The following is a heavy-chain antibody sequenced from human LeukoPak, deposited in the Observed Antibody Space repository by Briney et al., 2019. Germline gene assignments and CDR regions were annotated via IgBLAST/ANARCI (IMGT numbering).Heavy chain of an antibody. CDR3: ARGWGSSWYYFDY. CDR1: GGSISSFY. V-gene: IGHV4-59*01. CDR2: IFYSGST. Sequence: SETLSLTCTVSGGSISSFYWSWIRQPPGKGLEWIGYIFYSGSTNYNPSLKGRVTISVDTSKSQFSLKLSSVTAADTAVYYCARGWGSSWYYFDYWGQGTLVTVSS. D-gene: IGHD6-13*01. J-gene: IGHJ4*02.